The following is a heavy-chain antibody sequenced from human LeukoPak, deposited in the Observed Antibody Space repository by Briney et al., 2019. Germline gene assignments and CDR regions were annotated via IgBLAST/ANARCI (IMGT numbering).Heavy chain of an antibody. J-gene: IGHJ6*03. CDR3: AREPGIAAAGWSRYYMDV. V-gene: IGHV3-11*04. D-gene: IGHD6-13*01. CDR1: GFTFSDYY. Sequence: PGGSLRLSCAASGFTFSDYYMSWIRQAPGKGLEWVSYISSSGSTIYYADSVKGRFTISRDNAKNSLYLQMNSLRAEDTAVYYCAREPGIAAAGWSRYYMDVWGKGTTVTVSS. CDR2: ISSSGSTI.